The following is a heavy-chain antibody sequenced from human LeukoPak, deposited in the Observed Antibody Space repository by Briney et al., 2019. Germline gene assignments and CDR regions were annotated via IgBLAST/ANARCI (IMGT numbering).Heavy chain of an antibody. Sequence: PSETLSLTCTVSGGSISSYYWSWIRQPAGKGLEWIGRIYTSGSTNYNPSLKSRVTMSVDTSKNQFSLKLSSVTAADTAVYYCARAWGIAVAGDNWFDPWGQGTLVTVSS. V-gene: IGHV4-4*07. CDR2: IYTSGST. J-gene: IGHJ5*02. CDR3: ARAWGIAVAGDNWFDP. CDR1: GGSISSYY. D-gene: IGHD6-19*01.